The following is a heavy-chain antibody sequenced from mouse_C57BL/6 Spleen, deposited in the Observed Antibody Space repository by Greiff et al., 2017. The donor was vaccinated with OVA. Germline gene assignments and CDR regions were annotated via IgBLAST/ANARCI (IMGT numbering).Heavy chain of an antibody. D-gene: IGHD1-1*01. J-gene: IGHJ2*02. V-gene: IGHV5-6*01. CDR2: ISSGGSYP. Sequence: EVKLVESGGDLVKPGGSLKLSCAASGFTFSSYGMYWVRQTPDKRLEWVATISSGGSYPYYPDSVKGRFTISTDNAKTSLYLQLISLKSEDSAMCYFSLLRILSTVLECSFDYWGQGTSLTVSS. CDR3: SLLRILSTVLECSFDY. CDR1: GFTFSSYG.